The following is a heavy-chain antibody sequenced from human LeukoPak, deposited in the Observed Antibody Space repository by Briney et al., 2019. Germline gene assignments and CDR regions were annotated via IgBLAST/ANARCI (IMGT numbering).Heavy chain of an antibody. CDR1: RFTSGDYT. D-gene: IGHD3-10*01. J-gene: IGHJ6*03. V-gene: IGHV3-49*04. CDR3: TSPFYGSGSYSYYYYYYRDV. CDR2: ILSKAYGETT. Sequence: GSPRLSCTQSRFTSGDYTISWVRHAPRQGLEWVGFILSKAYGETTEYAASVIGRCTISRDDSKSIAYLQMNSLKSEDTAVYYCTSPFYGSGSYSYYYYYYRDVWGKGTTVTVTS.